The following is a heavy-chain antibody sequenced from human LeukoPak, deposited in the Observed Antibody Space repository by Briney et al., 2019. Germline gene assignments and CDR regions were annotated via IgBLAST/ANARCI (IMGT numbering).Heavy chain of an antibody. CDR3: ARDRGYFYYMDV. Sequence: GGSLRLSCAASGFTFSNYWVHWVRQAPGKGLVWVSRINRDGSTTNYADSVKGRFTVSRDNSKNTLYLQMNSLRAEDTAVYYCARDRGYFYYMDVWGKGTTVTVSS. J-gene: IGHJ6*03. CDR1: GFTFSNYW. CDR2: INRDGSTT. V-gene: IGHV3-74*01. D-gene: IGHD5-12*01.